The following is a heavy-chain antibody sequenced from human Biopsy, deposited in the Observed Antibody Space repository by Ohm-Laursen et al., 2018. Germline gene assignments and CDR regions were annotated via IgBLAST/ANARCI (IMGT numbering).Heavy chain of an antibody. J-gene: IGHJ4*02. CDR2: LAFSSGRT. Sequence: SLRLSCTASGFDFRNYDLTWIRQAPGKGLEWVAPLAFSSGRTYYADSVKGRFTISRDDSQNTLYLQMDSLRVADTAVYHCAKYQLPATATSILDYWGQGALVTVSS. D-gene: IGHD4-17*01. CDR3: AKYQLPATATSILDY. CDR1: GFDFRNYD. V-gene: IGHV3-23*01.